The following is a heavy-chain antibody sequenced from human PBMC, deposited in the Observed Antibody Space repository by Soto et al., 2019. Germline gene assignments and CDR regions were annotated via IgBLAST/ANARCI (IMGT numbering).Heavy chain of an antibody. V-gene: IGHV1-69*13. CDR2: IIPIFGTA. D-gene: IGHD6-13*01. Sequence: ASVKVSCKASGGTFSSYAISWVRQAPGQGLEWMGGIIPIFGTANYAQKFQGRVTITADESTSTAYMELSSLRSEDTAVYYCARRNSSSWSPTENYYYYGMDVWGQGTTVTVSS. CDR1: GGTFSSYA. CDR3: ARRNSSSWSPTENYYYYGMDV. J-gene: IGHJ6*02.